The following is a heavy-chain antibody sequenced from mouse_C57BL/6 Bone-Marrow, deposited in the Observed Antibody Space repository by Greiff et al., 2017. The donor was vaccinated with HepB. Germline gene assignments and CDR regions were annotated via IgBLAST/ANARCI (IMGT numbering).Heavy chain of an antibody. D-gene: IGHD1-1*01. CDR3: ARDQGYYGSSLAWFAY. Sequence: EVMLVESGGGLVKPGGSLKLSCAASGFTFSSYAMSWVRQTPEKRLEWVATISDGGSYTYYPDNVKGRFTISRDNAKNNLYLQMSHLKSEDTAMYYCARDQGYYGSSLAWFAYWGQGTLVTVSA. CDR1: GFTFSSYA. V-gene: IGHV5-4*01. CDR2: ISDGGSYT. J-gene: IGHJ3*01.